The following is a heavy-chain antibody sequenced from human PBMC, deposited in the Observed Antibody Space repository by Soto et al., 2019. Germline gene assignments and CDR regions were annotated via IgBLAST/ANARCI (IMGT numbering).Heavy chain of an antibody. CDR2: IIPILGIA. CDR1: GGTFSSYT. J-gene: IGHJ5*02. CDR3: ARGAGITGTSGSLRP. V-gene: IGHV1-69*02. Sequence: QVQLVQSGAEVKKPGSSVKVSCKASGGTFSSYTISWVRQAPGQGLEWMGRIIPILGIANYAQKFQGRVTITADKSTSTAYMELSSLRSEDTAVYYCARGAGITGTSGSLRPWGQGTLVTVSS. D-gene: IGHD1-7*01.